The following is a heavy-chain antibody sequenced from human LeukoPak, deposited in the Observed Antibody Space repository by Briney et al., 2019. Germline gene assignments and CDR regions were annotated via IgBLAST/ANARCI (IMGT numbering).Heavy chain of an antibody. CDR3: ATAPAGYNHYYMDV. D-gene: IGHD5-24*01. Sequence: SETLSLTCTVSGGSISSYYWSWIRQPPGKGLEWIGYIYYSGSTNYNPSLKSRVTISVDTSKNQFSLKLSSVTAADTAVYYCATAPAGYNHYYMDVWGKGTTVTVSS. CDR2: IYYSGST. V-gene: IGHV4-59*01. CDR1: GGSISSYY. J-gene: IGHJ6*03.